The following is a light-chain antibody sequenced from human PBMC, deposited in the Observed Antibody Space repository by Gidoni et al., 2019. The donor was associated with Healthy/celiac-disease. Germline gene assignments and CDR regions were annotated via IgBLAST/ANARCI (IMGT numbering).Light chain of an antibody. CDR2: TDS. CDR1: ALPKQY. V-gene: IGLV3-25*03. J-gene: IGLJ2*01. Sequence: SYELTQPPSVSVSPGHTARITCSGDALPKQYAYWYQQKPGQAPALVIYTDSERPSGIPERFSGSSSGTTVTLTISGVQAEDEADYYCQSADSSGTYVVFGGGTKLTVL. CDR3: QSADSSGTYVV.